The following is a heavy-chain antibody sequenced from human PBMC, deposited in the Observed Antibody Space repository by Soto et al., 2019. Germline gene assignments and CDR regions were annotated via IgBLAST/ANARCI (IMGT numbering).Heavy chain of an antibody. CDR1: GGSISSGDYY. CDR3: ARGSGWFDP. Sequence: SETLSLTCTVSGGSISSGDYYWRWIRQVPGKGLEWIGYIYYSGSSYYNPSLKSRVIISVETSKNQFSLKLRSVTAADTAVYYCARGSGWFDPWGQGTLVTVSS. CDR2: IYYSGSS. J-gene: IGHJ5*02. V-gene: IGHV4-30-4*01.